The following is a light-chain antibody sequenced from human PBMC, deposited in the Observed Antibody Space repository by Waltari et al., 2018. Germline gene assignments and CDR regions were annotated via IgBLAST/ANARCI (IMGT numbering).Light chain of an antibody. CDR3: QQYHSSSIT. CDR1: QTFSSGS. J-gene: IGKJ5*01. V-gene: IGKV3-20*01. Sequence: EIVLMQSPGTLSLSPGQRGTLSCRASQTFSSGSLAWYHQKPGQAPRLLISGPSTRATGIPDRFSGSGSGTDFTLTISRLEPEDSGVYYCQQYHSSSITFGQGTRLEIK. CDR2: GPS.